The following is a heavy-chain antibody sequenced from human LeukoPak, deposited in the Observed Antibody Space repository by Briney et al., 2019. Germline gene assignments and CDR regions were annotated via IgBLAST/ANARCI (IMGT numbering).Heavy chain of an antibody. D-gene: IGHD3-10*01. CDR3: ARVGEGAFDI. V-gene: IGHV4-59*12. CDR1: GGSISSDY. J-gene: IGHJ3*02. Sequence: SETLSLTCTVSGGSISSDYWSWIRQPPGKGLEWIGFISSSGTTDYNPSLKSRVTISVDRSKNQFSLKLSSVTAADTAVYYCARVGEGAFDIWGQGTMVTVSS. CDR2: ISSSGTT.